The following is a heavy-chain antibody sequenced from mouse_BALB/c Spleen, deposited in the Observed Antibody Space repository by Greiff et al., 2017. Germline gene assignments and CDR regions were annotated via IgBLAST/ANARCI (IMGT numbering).Heavy chain of an antibody. V-gene: IGHV5-4*02. Sequence: EVKLVESGGGLVQPGGSRKLSCAASGFTFSDYYMYWVRQTPEKRLEWVATISDGGSYTYYPDSVKGRFTISRDNAKNNLYLQMSSLKSEDTAMYYCAREDYDGFAYWGQGTLVTVSA. CDR3: AREDYDGFAY. CDR2: ISDGGSYT. D-gene: IGHD2-4*01. CDR1: GFTFSDYY. J-gene: IGHJ3*01.